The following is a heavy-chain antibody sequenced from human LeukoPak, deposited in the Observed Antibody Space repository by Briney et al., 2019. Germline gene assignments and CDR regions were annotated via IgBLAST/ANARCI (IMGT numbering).Heavy chain of an antibody. D-gene: IGHD3-22*01. CDR2: IYYSGST. Sequence: SETLSLTCTVSGGSISSGDYYWSWIRQPPGKGLEWIGYIYYSGSTYYNPSLKSRVTISVDTSKNQFSLKLSSVTAADTAVYYCPRSDAGYYDSSGYYPLDYWGQGTLVTVSS. CDR3: PRSDAGYYDSSGYYPLDY. V-gene: IGHV4-30-4*01. CDR1: GGSISSGDYY. J-gene: IGHJ4*02.